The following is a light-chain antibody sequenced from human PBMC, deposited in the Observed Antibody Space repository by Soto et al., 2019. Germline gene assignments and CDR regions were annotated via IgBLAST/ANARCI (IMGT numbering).Light chain of an antibody. CDR1: QSVGRY. Sequence: EIVLTQSPATLSLSPGERATLSYRASQSVGRYLTWYQQRVGQAPRLLIYAASNRAAGIPARFSGSGSGTDFTLTISSLKPEDFAVYYCQQYGSSGTFGQGTKVEIK. V-gene: IGKV3-20*01. J-gene: IGKJ1*01. CDR2: AAS. CDR3: QQYGSSGT.